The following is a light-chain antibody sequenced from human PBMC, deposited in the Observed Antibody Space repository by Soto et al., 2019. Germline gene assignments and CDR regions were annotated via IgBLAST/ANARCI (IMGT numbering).Light chain of an antibody. CDR3: QQSYSTPWT. CDR2: AAS. CDR1: QSLSSY. V-gene: IGKV1-39*01. J-gene: IGKJ1*01. Sequence: DIQMTQSPSSLSASVGDRVTITCRASQSLSSYLNWYQQKPGKAPKLLIYAASSLQSGVPSRFSVSGSGTDFTLTISSLQPEDFATYYWQQSYSTPWTFGQGTKVEIK.